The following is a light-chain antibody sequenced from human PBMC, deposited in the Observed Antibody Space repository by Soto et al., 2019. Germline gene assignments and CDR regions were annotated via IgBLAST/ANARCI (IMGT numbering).Light chain of an antibody. Sequence: QSVLTQPPSVSAAPGQRVTISCSGSTSNIGDNYVSWYQHLPGTAPKLLIYENNKRPPGIPDRFSGSKSGTSATLGITGLQTWDEADYHCGTWDTSLSAIVFGGGTQLTVL. CDR2: ENN. CDR3: GTWDTSLSAIV. CDR1: TSNIGDNY. J-gene: IGLJ3*02. V-gene: IGLV1-51*02.